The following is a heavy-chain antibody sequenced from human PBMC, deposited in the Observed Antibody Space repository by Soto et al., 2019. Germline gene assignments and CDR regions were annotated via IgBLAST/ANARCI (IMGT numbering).Heavy chain of an antibody. D-gene: IGHD5-18*01. J-gene: IGHJ5*02. Sequence: SVKVSCKASGGTFSSYAISWVRQAPGQGLEWMGGTIPIFGTTNYAQKFQGRVTITADESTSTAYMELSSLRSEDTAVYYCARDLEYSYGRNWFDPWGQGTLVTVSS. V-gene: IGHV1-69*13. CDR2: TIPIFGTT. CDR1: GGTFSSYA. CDR3: ARDLEYSYGRNWFDP.